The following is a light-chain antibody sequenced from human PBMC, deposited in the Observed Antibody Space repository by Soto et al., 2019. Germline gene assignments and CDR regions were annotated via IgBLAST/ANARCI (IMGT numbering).Light chain of an antibody. CDR3: MQSRQTPRT. CDR2: MGS. J-gene: IGKJ2*01. V-gene: IGKV2-28*01. CDR1: QSLRHRNGDDY. Sequence: EIVMTQSPLSLPVTPGEPASLSCKSRQSLRHRNGDDYLDWYLQKPGQSPQLLIYMGSSRASGVPGRFSGSGSGTDFTLKISRGEAEDVGVYFFMQSRQTPRTFGQGTKLEIK.